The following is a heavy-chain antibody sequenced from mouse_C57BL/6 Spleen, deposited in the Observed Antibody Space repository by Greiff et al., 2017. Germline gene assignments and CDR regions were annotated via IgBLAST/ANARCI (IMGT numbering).Heavy chain of an antibody. V-gene: IGHV1-82*01. CDR3: ARSGYGSTLFDY. D-gene: IGHD1-1*01. CDR2: IYPGDGDT. Sequence: VQLQQSGPELVKPGASVKISCKASGYAFSSSWMNWVKQRPGKGLEWIGRIYPGDGDTNYNGKFKGKATLTADKSSSTAYMQLSSLTSEDSAVYFCARSGYGSTLFDYWGQGTTRTVSS. CDR1: GYAFSSSW. J-gene: IGHJ2*01.